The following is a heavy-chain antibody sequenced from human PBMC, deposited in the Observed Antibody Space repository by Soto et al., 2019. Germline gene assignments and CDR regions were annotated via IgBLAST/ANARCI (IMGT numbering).Heavy chain of an antibody. CDR1: GYTFTGYY. CDR2: INSGGVNT. D-gene: IGHD2-21*02. V-gene: IGHV1-46*01. Sequence: QVQLVQSGTEVKKPGASVKISCKASGYTFTGYYIYWVRQAPGQGLEFMGAINSGGVNTDYAQKFQGRVTVPRDTSTSTVYMELTSLRFDDTAVYYCAGGNCAGDCYFDYWGQGTLVTVSS. J-gene: IGHJ4*02. CDR3: AGGNCAGDCYFDY.